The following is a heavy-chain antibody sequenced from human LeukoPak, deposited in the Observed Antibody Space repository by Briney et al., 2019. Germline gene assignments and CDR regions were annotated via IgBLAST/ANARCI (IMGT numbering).Heavy chain of an antibody. Sequence: PSDTLSLTCTLSGRSISKYYWSWIRHPPGEGLEWIGFIYYSGTTHYTPSLKTRVTMSVATSNNQFSLRLSSVTAADTAIYYCARHSGASPHYFDYWGRGALVTVSS. V-gene: IGHV4-59*08. D-gene: IGHD1-26*01. CDR2: IYYSGTT. CDR3: ARHSGASPHYFDY. J-gene: IGHJ4*02. CDR1: GRSISKYY.